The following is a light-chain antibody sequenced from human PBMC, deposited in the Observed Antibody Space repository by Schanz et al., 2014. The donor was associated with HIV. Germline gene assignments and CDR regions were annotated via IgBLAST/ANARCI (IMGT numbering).Light chain of an antibody. V-gene: IGLV2-14*03. CDR2: DVS. Sequence: QSALTQPASLSGSPGQSITISCTGTSIDVGGYDYVSWYQQHPDKAPRLIIYDVSNRPSGVSSRFSGSKSGSAASLTISGLQAEDEAEYYCSSYTSSNTWLFGGGTKLTVL. J-gene: IGLJ3*02. CDR3: SSYTSSNTWL. CDR1: SIDVGGYDY.